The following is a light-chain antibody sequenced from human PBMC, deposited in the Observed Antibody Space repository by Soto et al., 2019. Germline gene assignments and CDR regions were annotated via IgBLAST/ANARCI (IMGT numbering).Light chain of an antibody. CDR1: QGISSN. CDR3: QQFNSYPIT. J-gene: IGKJ5*01. Sequence: DIQMTQSPSTLSGSVGDRVTITCRASQGISSNLAWYQQKPGKTPKLLIYAASTLQSGVPSRFSGSGSGTEFTLTISSLQPEDFATYYCQQFNSYPITFGQGTRLEIK. CDR2: AAS. V-gene: IGKV1-9*01.